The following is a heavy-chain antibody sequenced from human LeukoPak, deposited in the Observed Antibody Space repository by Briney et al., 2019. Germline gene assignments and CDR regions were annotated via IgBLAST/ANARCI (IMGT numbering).Heavy chain of an antibody. V-gene: IGHV4-39*07. CDR1: GDSISRTNFY. D-gene: IGHD3-10*01. CDR2: IYYSGTT. Sequence: SETLSLTCTVSGDSISRTNFYWGWIRQPPGKGLEWIGSIYYSGTTNYNPSLKSRVTISVDKSKNQFSLKLSSVTAADTAVYYCARYVVRGVIIPLYYFDYWGQGTLVTVSS. J-gene: IGHJ4*02. CDR3: ARYVVRGVIIPLYYFDY.